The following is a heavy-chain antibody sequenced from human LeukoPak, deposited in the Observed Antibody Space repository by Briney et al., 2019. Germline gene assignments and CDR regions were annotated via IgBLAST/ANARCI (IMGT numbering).Heavy chain of an antibody. CDR2: INSDGSST. Sequence: GGSLRLSCAASGFTFSSYWMHWVRQAPGKGLVWVSRINSDGSSTSYADSVKGRFTISRDNAKNTLYLQMNSLRAEDTAVYYCARVPGYFDWLDAFDIWGQGTMVTVSS. CDR3: ARVPGYFDWLDAFDI. D-gene: IGHD3-9*01. J-gene: IGHJ3*02. CDR1: GFTFSSYW. V-gene: IGHV3-74*01.